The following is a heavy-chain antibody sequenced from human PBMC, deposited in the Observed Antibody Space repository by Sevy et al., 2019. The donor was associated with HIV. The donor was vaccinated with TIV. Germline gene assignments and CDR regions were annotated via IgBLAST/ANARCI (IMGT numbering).Heavy chain of an antibody. D-gene: IGHD1-26*01. CDR1: KFTFTIYA. Sequence: GGSLRLSCTASKFTFTIYAMSWVRQAPGKGLEWVSYISSSSTIYYADSVKGRFTISRDNAKNSLYLQMNSLRDEDTAVYYCARGGIVGAPEDVWGQGTMVTVSS. CDR2: ISSSSTI. J-gene: IGHJ3*01. V-gene: IGHV3-48*02. CDR3: ARGGIVGAPEDV.